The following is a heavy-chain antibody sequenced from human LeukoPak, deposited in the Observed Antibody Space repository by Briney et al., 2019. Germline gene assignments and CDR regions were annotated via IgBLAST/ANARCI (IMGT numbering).Heavy chain of an antibody. V-gene: IGHV3-11*04. Sequence: GGSLRLSCAASGFTFSDYYMSWIRQAPGKGLEWVSYISSSGSTIYYADSVKGRFTISRDNSKSTVYLEINSLRSEDTAIYYCARGFNDFWSGSQLEYWGQGTLVTVSS. D-gene: IGHD3-3*01. CDR3: ARGFNDFWSGSQLEY. CDR1: GFTFSDYY. J-gene: IGHJ4*02. CDR2: ISSSGSTI.